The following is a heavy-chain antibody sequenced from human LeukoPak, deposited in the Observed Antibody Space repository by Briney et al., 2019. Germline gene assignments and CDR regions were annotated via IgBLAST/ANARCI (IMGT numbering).Heavy chain of an antibody. J-gene: IGHJ4*02. Sequence: GGSLRLSCAASAFTFSSYTMNWVRQAPGKGLEWVSSISSSSSYIYYADSVKGRFTISRDNANNSLYLQMNSLTAEDTAVFYCARVGSRGYYFDYWGQGTLVSVSS. CDR1: AFTFSSYT. D-gene: IGHD1-26*01. V-gene: IGHV3-21*01. CDR3: ARVGSRGYYFDY. CDR2: ISSSSSYI.